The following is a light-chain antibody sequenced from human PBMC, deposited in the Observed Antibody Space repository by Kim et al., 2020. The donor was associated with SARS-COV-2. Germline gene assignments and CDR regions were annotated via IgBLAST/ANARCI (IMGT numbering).Light chain of an antibody. CDR2: AAS. CDR3: QQSYGTPMT. CDR1: QTISIY. V-gene: IGKV1-39*01. Sequence: EYVGDRVTITCQASQTISIYLNWYQLRPGKAPKLLIYAASGLQSGVPSRFSGSGSATDFTLTISSLQPDDFATYYCQQSYGTPMTFGQGTRLEIK. J-gene: IGKJ5*01.